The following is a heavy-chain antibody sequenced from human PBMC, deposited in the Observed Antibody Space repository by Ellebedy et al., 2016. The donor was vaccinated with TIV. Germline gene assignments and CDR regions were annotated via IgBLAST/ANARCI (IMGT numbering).Heavy chain of an antibody. Sequence: MPSETLSLTCTVSGGSTSSPSYHWDWIRQTPGKGLEWVGSVYYSGSTYYNPSFKSRVIISWDTSKHQFSLRLTSVTAADTAVYYCARRVAGNYGSGCLDYWGQGALVTVSS. CDR3: ARRVAGNYGSGCLDY. CDR2: VYYSGST. J-gene: IGHJ4*02. D-gene: IGHD3-10*01. V-gene: IGHV4-39*01. CDR1: GGSTSSPSYH.